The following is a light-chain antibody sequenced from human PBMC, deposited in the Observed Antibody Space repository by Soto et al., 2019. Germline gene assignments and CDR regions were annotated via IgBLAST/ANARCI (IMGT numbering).Light chain of an antibody. Sequence: DIQMTQTPSTLSASVGDRVNITSLASQSISSWLACYEQQPGTVPRLLIYKASTLQSGVLSRFSGSGEGAEFTLAISSLQPDDFATCDVQHNNVYPRTFGQGTKVDIK. CDR2: KAS. J-gene: IGKJ1*01. CDR3: QHNNVYPRT. V-gene: IGKV1-5*03. CDR1: QSISSW.